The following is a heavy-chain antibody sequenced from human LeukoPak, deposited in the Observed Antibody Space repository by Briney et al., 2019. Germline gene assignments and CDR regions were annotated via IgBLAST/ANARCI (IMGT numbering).Heavy chain of an antibody. CDR1: GGSIYSGSYY. Sequence: SQTLSLTCTVSGGSIYSGSYYWSWIRQPAGKGLERIGRIYTSGSTNYNPPLKSRVTISVDTSKNQFSLKLSSVTAADTAVYYCARDLRDGYNLYYFDLWRRGTLVTVSS. J-gene: IGHJ4*02. CDR2: IYTSGST. D-gene: IGHD5-24*01. CDR3: ARDLRDGYNLYYFDL. V-gene: IGHV4-61*02.